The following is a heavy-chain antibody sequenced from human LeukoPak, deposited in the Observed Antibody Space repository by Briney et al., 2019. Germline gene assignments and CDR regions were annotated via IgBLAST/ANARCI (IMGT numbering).Heavy chain of an antibody. CDR3: ARDSSGGGWRYFDY. J-gene: IGHJ4*02. V-gene: IGHV3-33*01. CDR2: MCYYRSTK. Sequence: GGSLRLSRVASGFSFNNYGFHWVRQAPGKGLEWVADMCYYRSTKYYGDSVKGRFTISRDNSENTLYLQMNSLRAEDTAVYYCARDSSGGGWRYFDYWGQGTLVTVPS. D-gene: IGHD6-19*01. CDR1: GFSFNNYG.